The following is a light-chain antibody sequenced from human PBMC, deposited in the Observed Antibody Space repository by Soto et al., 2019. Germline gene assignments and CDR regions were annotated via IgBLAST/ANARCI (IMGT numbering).Light chain of an antibody. V-gene: IGKV3-11*01. J-gene: IGKJ2*01. CDR3: QQRNNWPRNT. CDR2: DIS. Sequence: EIVLTQSPATVSLSPGERATLSCRASQIVSRHLAWYQQKPGQAPSLLIYDISNRDTGVPARFSGSGSGTDFPLTISSLEPEDSAVYYCQQRNNWPRNTFGQGTKLEIK. CDR1: QIVSRH.